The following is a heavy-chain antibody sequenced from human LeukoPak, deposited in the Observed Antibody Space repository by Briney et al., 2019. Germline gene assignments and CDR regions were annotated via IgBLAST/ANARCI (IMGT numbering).Heavy chain of an antibody. CDR1: GGSMNINNYY. D-gene: IGHD1-26*01. V-gene: IGHV4-39*07. J-gene: IGHJ4*02. CDR2: IYYTGTT. Sequence: SETLSLTCTVSGGSMNINNYYWAWIRQPPGKGLEWLGSIYYTGTTYYNPSLNHRVTISVDTSQNQFSLKLSSVTAADTAVYYCARFNSGSYQHYFDYWGQGTLVTVSS. CDR3: ARFNSGSYQHYFDY.